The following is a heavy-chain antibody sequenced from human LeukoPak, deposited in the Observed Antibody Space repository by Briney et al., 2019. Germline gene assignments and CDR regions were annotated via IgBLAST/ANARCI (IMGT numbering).Heavy chain of an antibody. CDR2: ISVRAGTI. V-gene: IGHV3-48*03. J-gene: IGHJ6*02. Sequence: GGSLRLSCAASGFGFGQYEMNWVRQAPGKGVEWIAYISVRAGTIYYGDSREGRFTISKNDAKNPPDLQMNGLRVEDTAIYYCAKGFPQCYEVPNGMDVWGQGTTVTV. CDR3: AKGFPQCYEVPNGMDV. CDR1: GFGFGQYE. D-gene: IGHD2-2*01.